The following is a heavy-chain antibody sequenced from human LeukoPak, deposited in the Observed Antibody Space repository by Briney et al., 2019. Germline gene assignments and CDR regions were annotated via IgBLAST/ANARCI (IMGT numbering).Heavy chain of an antibody. V-gene: IGHV4-59*01. Sequence: PSETLSLTCTVSGHSISSYYWSWIRQPPGKGLECIGFIYYSGSTNYNPSLRSRVTISVDTSKNQFSLKLNSVTAADTAVYYCARAIEGGYRYGSYYYYMDVWGKGTTVTISS. J-gene: IGHJ6*03. CDR3: ARAIEGGYRYGSYYYYMDV. D-gene: IGHD5-18*01. CDR1: GHSISSYY. CDR2: IYYSGST.